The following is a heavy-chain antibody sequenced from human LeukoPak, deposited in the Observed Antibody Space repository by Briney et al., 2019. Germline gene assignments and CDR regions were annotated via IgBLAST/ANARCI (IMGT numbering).Heavy chain of an antibody. Sequence: ASVKVSCKASGYTFTTFAMHWVRQAPGQRLEWMGWINAGNGNTKYSQKFQGRVTVTRDTSTSTVHMELSGLRSEDTAVYYCARDQEGFDYWGQGTLVTVSS. J-gene: IGHJ4*02. V-gene: IGHV1-3*01. CDR3: ARDQEGFDY. CDR2: INAGNGNT. CDR1: GYTFTTFA.